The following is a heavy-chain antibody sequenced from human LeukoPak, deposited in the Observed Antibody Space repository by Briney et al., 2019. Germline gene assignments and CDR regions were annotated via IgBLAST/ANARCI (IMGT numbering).Heavy chain of an antibody. Sequence: PGGSLRLSCAASGFTFSSYWMSWVRQAPGKGLEWVANIKQDGSEKYYVDSVKGRFTISRDNAKNSLYLQMNSLRAEDTAVYYCAREPGIAVAGTGGIDYWGQGTLVTVSP. D-gene: IGHD6-19*01. J-gene: IGHJ4*02. V-gene: IGHV3-7*01. CDR2: IKQDGSEK. CDR1: GFTFSSYW. CDR3: AREPGIAVAGTGGIDY.